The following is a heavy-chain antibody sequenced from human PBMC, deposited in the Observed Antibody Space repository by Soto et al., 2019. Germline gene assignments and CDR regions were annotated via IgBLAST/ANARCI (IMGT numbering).Heavy chain of an antibody. J-gene: IGHJ5*02. V-gene: IGHV1-69*01. CDR3: ARGTGSGFRPGTHRFNWFDP. Sequence: QVQLVQSGAEVKQPGSSVKVSCQASGVTFSSFAISWVRQAPGQGLEWMGGISPIFRKPNYAQNFQGRVTITADESTSSVYMELSRLRSEDTAVYYCARGTGSGFRPGTHRFNWFDPWGQGTLVTVSS. D-gene: IGHD5-12*01. CDR1: GVTFSSFA. CDR2: ISPIFRKP.